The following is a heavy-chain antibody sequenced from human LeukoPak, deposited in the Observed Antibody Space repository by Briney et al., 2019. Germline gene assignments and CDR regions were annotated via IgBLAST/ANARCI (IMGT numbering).Heavy chain of an antibody. Sequence: PGGSLRLSCAASGFTFSNYWMDWVRQAPGKGLVWVSRINTDGSRTTYADSVKGRFTISRDNAKNTLYLQMNSLRADDTAVYYCARVGATYPPSDAFDIWGQGTMVTVSS. CDR1: GFTFSNYW. V-gene: IGHV3-74*01. D-gene: IGHD4/OR15-4a*01. CDR3: ARVGATYPPSDAFDI. J-gene: IGHJ3*02. CDR2: INTDGSRT.